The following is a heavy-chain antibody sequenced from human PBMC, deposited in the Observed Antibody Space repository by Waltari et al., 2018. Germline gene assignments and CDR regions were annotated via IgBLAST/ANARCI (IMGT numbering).Heavy chain of an antibody. D-gene: IGHD4-17*01. V-gene: IGHV4-31*03. J-gene: IGHJ4*02. CDR1: GGSISRGGYY. CDR3: ARTARPLTVEKTGVAFDY. CDR2: IYHSGST. Sequence: QVQLQESGPGLVKPSQTLSLTCTVSGGSISRGGYYWSWIRPHPGKGLEWIGYIYHSGSTYYNPSLKSRVTISVDRSKNQFSLKLSSVTAADTAVYYCARTARPLTVEKTGVAFDYWGQGTLVTVSS.